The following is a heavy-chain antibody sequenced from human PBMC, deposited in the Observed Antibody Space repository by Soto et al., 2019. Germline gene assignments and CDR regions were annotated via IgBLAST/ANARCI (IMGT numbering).Heavy chain of an antibody. CDR2: ISSSSSYI. V-gene: IGHV3-21*01. CDR1: GFTFGTYS. J-gene: IGHJ4*02. D-gene: IGHD3-22*01. Sequence: GGSLRLSCAASGFTFGTYSMNWVRQAPGKGLEWVSSISSSSSYIYYADSVKGRFTISRDNAKNSLYLQMNSLRAEDTAVYYCARGPYYYDSSGYPDYWGQGTLVTVSS. CDR3: ARGPYYYDSSGYPDY.